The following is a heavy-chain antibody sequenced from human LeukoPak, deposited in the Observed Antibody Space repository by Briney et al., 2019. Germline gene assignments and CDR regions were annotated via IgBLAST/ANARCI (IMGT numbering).Heavy chain of an antibody. J-gene: IGHJ4*02. V-gene: IGHV1-18*01. Sequence: ASVKVSCKASGYTFNSYGISWVRQAPGQGLEWMGWISAYNGNTNYAQKLQGRVTMTTDTSTSTAYMELRSLRSDDTAVYYCARDLITMVRGVIDYWGQGTLVTVSS. CDR3: ARDLITMVRGVIDY. CDR2: ISAYNGNT. CDR1: GYTFNSYG. D-gene: IGHD3-10*01.